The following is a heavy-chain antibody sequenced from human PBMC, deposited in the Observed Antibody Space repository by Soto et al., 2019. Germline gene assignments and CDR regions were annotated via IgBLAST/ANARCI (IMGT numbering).Heavy chain of an antibody. CDR1: GDSISGGGFS. Sequence: PSETLSLTCAVSGDSISGGGFSWNWIRQSPGKGLEWIGYIYPSGTSYFNPSLKSRVSISLDKSRNQFSLRLSSMTAADTAVYYCARGDYFGSGSTDWGHGTLVTVSS. V-gene: IGHV4-30-2*06. J-gene: IGHJ4*01. CDR3: ARGDYFGSGSTD. D-gene: IGHD3-10*01. CDR2: IYPSGTS.